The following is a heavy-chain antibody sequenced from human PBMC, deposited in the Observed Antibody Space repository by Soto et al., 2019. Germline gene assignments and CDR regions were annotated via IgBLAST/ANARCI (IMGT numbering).Heavy chain of an antibody. J-gene: IGHJ6*02. D-gene: IGHD2-15*01. Sequence: GGSLRLSCATSGFTFSSYSTNWVRQAPGMGLEWVSSISSSSRYIYYADSVRGRFTISRDNAKNSLYLQINSLRAEDTAVYYCARDRLVAATSAPPYCYYGMDVWGQGTTVTVSS. V-gene: IGHV3-21*03. CDR3: ARDRLVAATSAPPYCYYGMDV. CDR1: GFTFSSYS. CDR2: ISSSSRYI.